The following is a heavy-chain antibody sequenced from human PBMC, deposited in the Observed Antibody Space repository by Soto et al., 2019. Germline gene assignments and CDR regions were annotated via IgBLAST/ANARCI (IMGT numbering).Heavy chain of an antibody. D-gene: IGHD4-4*01. CDR3: ARDLRWNTVTDSYYGMDF. CDR2: IYYSGST. Sequence: SETLSLPCTVSGGSISSHYWSWIRQPPGKGLEWIGYIYYSGSTNYNPSLKSRVTISVDTSKNQFSLKLSSVTAADTAVYYCARDLRWNTVTDSYYGMDFWGQGTTVTVS. CDR1: GGSISSHY. V-gene: IGHV4-59*11. J-gene: IGHJ6*02.